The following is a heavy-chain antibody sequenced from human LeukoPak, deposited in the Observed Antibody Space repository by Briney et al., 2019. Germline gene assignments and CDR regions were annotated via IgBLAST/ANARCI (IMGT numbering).Heavy chain of an antibody. J-gene: IGHJ4*02. CDR2: INPNSGGT. CDR1: GCTFTSYG. V-gene: IGHV1-2*02. Sequence: SVKVSCKASGCTFTSYGISWVRQAPGQGLEWMGWINPNSGGTNYAQKFQGRVTMTRDTSISTAYMELSRLRSDDTAVYYCARAYSSGWYFDYWGQGTLVTVSS. CDR3: ARAYSSGWYFDY. D-gene: IGHD6-19*01.